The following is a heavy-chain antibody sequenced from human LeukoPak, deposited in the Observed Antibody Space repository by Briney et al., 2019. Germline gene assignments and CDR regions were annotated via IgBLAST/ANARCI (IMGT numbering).Heavy chain of an antibody. J-gene: IGHJ5*02. D-gene: IGHD2-15*01. Sequence: GESLKISXKGSGYSFTSYWIGWVRQMPGKGPEWMGIIYPGDSDTIYSPSFQGQVTISADKSISTAYQQWSSLKASDTAMYYCARGGVRAWFDPWGQGTLVTVSS. CDR1: GYSFTSYW. CDR2: IYPGDSDT. CDR3: ARGGVRAWFDP. V-gene: IGHV5-51*01.